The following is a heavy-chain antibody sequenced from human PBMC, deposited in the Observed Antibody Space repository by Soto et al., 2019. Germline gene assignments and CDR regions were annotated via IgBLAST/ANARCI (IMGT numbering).Heavy chain of an antibody. Sequence: QVQLVESGGGVVQPGRSLRLSCAASGFTFSSYGMHWVRQAPGKGLEWVAVIWYDGSNKYYADSVKGRFTISRDNSKNTLYLQMNSLRAEDTAVYYCARDRSARLELRGAFIDYWGQGTLVTVS. J-gene: IGHJ4*02. D-gene: IGHD1-7*01. CDR1: GFTFSSYG. CDR3: ARDRSARLELRGAFIDY. V-gene: IGHV3-33*01. CDR2: IWYDGSNK.